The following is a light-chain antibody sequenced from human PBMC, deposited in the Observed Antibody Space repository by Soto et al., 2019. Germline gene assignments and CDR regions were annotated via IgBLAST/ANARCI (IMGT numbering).Light chain of an antibody. J-gene: IGKJ1*01. CDR2: AAS. V-gene: IGKV3-11*01. CDR3: QQRSNWPKT. CDR1: QSVSSF. Sequence: EIVLTQSPATLSLSPGERATLSCRASQSVSSFLAWYQQKPGQAPRLLIYAASHRATGIPARFSGSGSGTDFTLTISSLEPEDFAVYYCQQRSNWPKTFGQGTKVDIK.